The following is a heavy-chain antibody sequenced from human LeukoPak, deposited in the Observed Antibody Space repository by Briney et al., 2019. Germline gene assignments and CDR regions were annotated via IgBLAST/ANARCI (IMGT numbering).Heavy chain of an antibody. Sequence: PGGSLRLSCAASGFTFSSYTMSWVRQAPGKGLEWVSAISGSGGSTYYVDSVKGRFTISRDNPTNSLYLQMNSLRAEDTAVYYCARSWNYGAFDIWGQGTMVTVSS. J-gene: IGHJ3*02. CDR3: ARSWNYGAFDI. D-gene: IGHD1-7*01. CDR1: GFTFSSYT. V-gene: IGHV3-23*01. CDR2: ISGSGGST.